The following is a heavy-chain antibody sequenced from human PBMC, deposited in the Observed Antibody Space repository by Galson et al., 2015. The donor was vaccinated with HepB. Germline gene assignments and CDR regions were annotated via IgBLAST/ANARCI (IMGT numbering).Heavy chain of an antibody. J-gene: IGHJ4*02. V-gene: IGHV7-4-1*02. CDR3: ARRARSGGSGSYYKNYFDY. Sequence: SVKVSCKVSGYTLTEVSMHWVRQAPGKGLEWMGWINTNAGNPTYAQGFTGRFVFSLDTSVSTAYLQISSLKAEDTAVYYCARRARSGGSGSYYKNYFDYWGQGTLVTVSS. CDR1: GYTLTEVS. CDR2: INTNAGNP. D-gene: IGHD3-10*01.